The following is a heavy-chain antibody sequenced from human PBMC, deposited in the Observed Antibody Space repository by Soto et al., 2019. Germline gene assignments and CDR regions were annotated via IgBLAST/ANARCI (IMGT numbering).Heavy chain of an antibody. CDR1: GGTFSSYA. CDR3: ARALLDSSGYYYYYYGMDV. J-gene: IGHJ6*02. D-gene: IGHD3-22*01. V-gene: IGHV1-69*06. Sequence: QVQLVQSGAEVKKPGSSVKVSCKASGGTFSSYAISWVLQAPGQGLEWMGGIIPIFGTANYAQKFQGRVTITADKSTSTAYMELSSLRSEDTSVYYCARALLDSSGYYYYYYGMDVCGQGTTVTVSS. CDR2: IIPIFGTA.